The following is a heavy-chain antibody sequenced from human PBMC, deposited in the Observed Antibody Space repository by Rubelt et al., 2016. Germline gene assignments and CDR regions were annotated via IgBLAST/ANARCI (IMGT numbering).Heavy chain of an antibody. V-gene: IGHV4-34*01. Sequence: QVQLQQWGAGLLKPSETLSLTCAVYGGSFSGYYLSWIRQPPGKGLEWIGEINHSGSTNYNSSLKSRVTISVETSKNQFSLKLTSVTAADTAAYYCATGLQAQRSFDYWGQGTLVTVSS. CDR3: ATGLQAQRSFDY. D-gene: IGHD3-16*01. CDR1: GGSFSGYY. J-gene: IGHJ4*02. CDR2: INHSGST.